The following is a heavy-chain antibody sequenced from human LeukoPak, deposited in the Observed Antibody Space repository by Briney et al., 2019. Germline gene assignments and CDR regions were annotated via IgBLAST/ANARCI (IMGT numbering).Heavy chain of an antibody. Sequence: GGSLRLSCAASGFTFSSYAMSWVRQAPGKGLEWVSVIYSGGSTYYADSVKGRFTISRDNSKNTLYLQMNSLRAEDTAVYYCARPFGPYYYDSSGYDDAFDIWGQGTMVTVSS. CDR3: ARPFGPYYYDSSGYDDAFDI. CDR1: GFTFSSYA. D-gene: IGHD3-22*01. J-gene: IGHJ3*02. V-gene: IGHV3-53*01. CDR2: IYSGGST.